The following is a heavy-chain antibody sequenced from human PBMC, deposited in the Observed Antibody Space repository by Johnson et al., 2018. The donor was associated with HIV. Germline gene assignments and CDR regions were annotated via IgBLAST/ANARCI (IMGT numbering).Heavy chain of an antibody. Sequence: HWVRQAPGKGLEWVSSIGGSGTNTYYPNSVKGRFTISRDNSKNTLFLQMGSLRPEDMAVYYCARDAKSSTWSPDGTDAFDVWGQGTMVTVSS. CDR2: IGGSGTNT. D-gene: IGHD1-1*01. CDR3: ARDAKSSTWSPDGTDAFDV. J-gene: IGHJ3*01. V-gene: IGHV3-64*01.